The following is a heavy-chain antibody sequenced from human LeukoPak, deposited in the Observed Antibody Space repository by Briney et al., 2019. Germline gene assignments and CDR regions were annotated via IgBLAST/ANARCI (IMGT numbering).Heavy chain of an antibody. CDR1: GFTFSSYW. Sequence: GGSLRLSCAASGFTFSSYWMSWVRQAPGKGLEWVANIKQDGSEKYYVDSVKGRFTISRDNSKNTLYLQMNSLRAEDTAVYYCAKDPGRITIFGVVKGNGMDVWGQGTTVTVSS. D-gene: IGHD3-3*01. V-gene: IGHV3-7*03. J-gene: IGHJ6*02. CDR3: AKDPGRITIFGVVKGNGMDV. CDR2: IKQDGSEK.